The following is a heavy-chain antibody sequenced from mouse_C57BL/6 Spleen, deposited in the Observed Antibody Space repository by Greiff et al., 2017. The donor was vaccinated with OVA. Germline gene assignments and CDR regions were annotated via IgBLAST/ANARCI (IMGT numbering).Heavy chain of an antibody. D-gene: IGHD1-1*01. CDR1: GYAFRSYW. V-gene: IGHV1-80*01. Sequence: VQLQQSGAELVKPGASVKISCKASGYAFRSYWMNWVKQRPGKGLEWIGQIYPGDGDTNYNGKFKGKATLTADKSSSTAYMQLRSLTSEDSAVYFCAPLYYGSSQYYFDYWGQGTTLTVSS. CDR2: IYPGDGDT. CDR3: APLYYGSSQYYFDY. J-gene: IGHJ2*01.